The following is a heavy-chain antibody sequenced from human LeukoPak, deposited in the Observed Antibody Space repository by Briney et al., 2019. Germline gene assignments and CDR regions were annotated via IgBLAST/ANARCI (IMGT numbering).Heavy chain of an antibody. CDR1: GFTFSSYA. CDR3: AKLSGWLVLGDPDY. J-gene: IGHJ4*02. Sequence: QPGGSLRLSCAPSGFTFSSYAMSWVRQAPGKGLEWVSAISGSGGSPYYADSVKGRFAISRDNSKNTLHLQMNSLRAQEPAGNFCAKLSGWLVLGDPDYWGQGTRVSVFS. D-gene: IGHD6-19*01. V-gene: IGHV3-23*01. CDR2: ISGSGGSP.